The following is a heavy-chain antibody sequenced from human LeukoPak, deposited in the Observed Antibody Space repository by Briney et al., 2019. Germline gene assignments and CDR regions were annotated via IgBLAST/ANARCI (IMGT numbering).Heavy chain of an antibody. V-gene: IGHV4-39*01. CDR1: GGSISSSSYY. J-gene: IGHJ5*02. CDR3: ARAWYQLLYRGWFDP. D-gene: IGHD2-2*02. Sequence: PSETLSLTCTVSGGSISSSSYYWGWIRQPPGKGLEWIGSIYYSGSTYYNPSLKSRVTISVDTSKNQFSLKLSSVTAADTAVYYCARAWYQLLYRGWFDPWGQGTLVTVSS. CDR2: IYYSGST.